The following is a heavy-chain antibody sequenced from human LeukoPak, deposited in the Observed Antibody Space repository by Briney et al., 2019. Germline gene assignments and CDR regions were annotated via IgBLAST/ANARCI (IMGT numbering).Heavy chain of an antibody. CDR1: GGSISSGDYY. CDR3: ARDQVIVPAVDY. CDR2: IYYSGST. V-gene: IGHV4-30-4*08. Sequence: PSETLSLTCTVSGGSISSGDYYWSWIRQPPGKGLEWIGYIYYSGSTYYNPSLKSRVTISVDTSKNQFSLKLSSVTAADAAVYYCARDQVIVPAVDYWGQGTLVTVSS. D-gene: IGHD2-2*01. J-gene: IGHJ4*02.